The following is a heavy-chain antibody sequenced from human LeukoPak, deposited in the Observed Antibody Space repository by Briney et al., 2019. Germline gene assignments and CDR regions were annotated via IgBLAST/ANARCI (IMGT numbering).Heavy chain of an antibody. CDR1: GGSISSYY. D-gene: IGHD6-6*01. Sequence: SETLSLTCTVSGGSISSYYWSWIRQPPGKGLEWIGYIYYSGSTNYNPSLKSRVTISVDTSKNQSSLKLSSVTAADTAVYYCARGIAARFRYFDLWGRGTLVTVSS. V-gene: IGHV4-59*01. CDR3: ARGIAARFRYFDL. CDR2: IYYSGST. J-gene: IGHJ2*01.